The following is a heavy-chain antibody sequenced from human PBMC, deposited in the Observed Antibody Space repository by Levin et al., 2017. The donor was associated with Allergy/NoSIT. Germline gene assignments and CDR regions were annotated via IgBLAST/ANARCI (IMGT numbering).Heavy chain of an antibody. CDR2: LYSSGTT. D-gene: IGHD6-19*01. CDR3: ARAGGWRFFDS. V-gene: IGHV4-61*09. CDR1: GASISSGAYY. J-gene: IGHJ4*02. Sequence: PSETLSLTCTVSGASISSGAYYWSWVRQPAGTGLEWIGHLYSSGTTNYNPSLKSRVTISGDASKKQFYLKVRSVTAADTAVYYCARAGGWRFFDSWGQGTPVTVSS.